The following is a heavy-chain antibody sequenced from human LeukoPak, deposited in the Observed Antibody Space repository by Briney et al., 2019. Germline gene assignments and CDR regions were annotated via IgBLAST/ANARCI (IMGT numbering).Heavy chain of an antibody. Sequence: PGGSLRLSCAASGFTFSSYAMSWVRQAPGKGLEWVSAISGSGGSTYYADSVKGRFTISRDNSKNTLYLQMNSLRAEDTAVYYCAKEKYYYDSSGYHAAFDIWGQGTMVTVSS. CDR2: ISGSGGST. D-gene: IGHD3-22*01. V-gene: IGHV3-23*01. CDR1: GFTFSSYA. CDR3: AKEKYYYDSSGYHAAFDI. J-gene: IGHJ3*02.